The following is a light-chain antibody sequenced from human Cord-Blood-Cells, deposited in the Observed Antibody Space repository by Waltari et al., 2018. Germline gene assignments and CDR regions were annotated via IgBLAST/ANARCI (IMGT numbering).Light chain of an antibody. Sequence: EIVMTQSPATLSVSPGERATLSCRASQSVSSNLAWYQQKPGQAPRLLIYGASTRATGISARFSGSGSGTEFTRTISSLQSEDFAVYYCQQYNNWPPLTFGGGTKVEIK. V-gene: IGKV3-15*01. CDR1: QSVSSN. CDR3: QQYNNWPPLT. CDR2: GAS. J-gene: IGKJ4*01.